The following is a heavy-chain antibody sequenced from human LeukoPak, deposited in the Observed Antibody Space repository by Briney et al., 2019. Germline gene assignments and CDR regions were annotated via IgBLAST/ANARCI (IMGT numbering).Heavy chain of an antibody. V-gene: IGHV4-59*01. J-gene: IGHJ4*02. CDR3: ARVVYSFGAWYFDY. Sequence: SETLSLTCTVSGVSIRNYYWSWIRQPPGKGLEWIGRIYYSGSTNYNPSLKSRVTISVDTSKNQFSLKLSSVTAADTAVYFCARVVYSFGAWYFDYWGQGALVTVSS. D-gene: IGHD5-18*01. CDR1: GVSIRNYY. CDR2: IYYSGST.